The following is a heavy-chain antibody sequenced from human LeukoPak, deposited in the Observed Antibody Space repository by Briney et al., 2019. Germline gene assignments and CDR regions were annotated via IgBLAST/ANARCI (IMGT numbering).Heavy chain of an antibody. CDR3: AGKDYGGTFDY. D-gene: IGHD4-23*01. V-gene: IGHV4-59*01. CDR1: GDSISSYY. CDR2: IYYSGST. J-gene: IGHJ4*02. Sequence: SETLALTCTASGDSISSYYWSWIRQPPGKGLEWIGYIYYSGSTYYNPSLKSRVTISVDTSKKQFSLKLSSVTAADTAVYYCAGKDYGGTFDYWGQGTLVTVSS.